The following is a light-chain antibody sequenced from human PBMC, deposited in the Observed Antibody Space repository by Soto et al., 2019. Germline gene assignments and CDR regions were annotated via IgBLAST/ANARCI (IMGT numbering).Light chain of an antibody. J-gene: IGKJ4*01. CDR3: QQYGSTPPT. CDR1: QIVSSNY. V-gene: IGKV3-20*01. Sequence: EIVLTQSPGTVSLSPGETATLSCRASQIVSSNYLAWYQQKPGQAPRLLIYAASSRATGVPDRFSGGGSGTDFTLTISRLEPEDVAVYHCQQYGSTPPTVGGGTKVEIK. CDR2: AAS.